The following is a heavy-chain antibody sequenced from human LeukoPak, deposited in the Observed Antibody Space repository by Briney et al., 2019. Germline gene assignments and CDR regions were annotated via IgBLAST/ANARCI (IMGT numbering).Heavy chain of an antibody. CDR2: ISGSGGGT. D-gene: IGHD1-26*01. V-gene: IGHV3-23*01. CDR1: GFTFSSYA. J-gene: IGHJ4*02. CDR3: ARGIVGATIRSLGFDY. Sequence: GGSLRLSCAASGFTFSSYAMSWVRQAPGEGLEWGSAISGSGGGTYYPDSVEGRFTISRDNSKNTLYLQMTSLRAEDTAVYYCARGIVGATIRSLGFDYWGQGTLVTVSS.